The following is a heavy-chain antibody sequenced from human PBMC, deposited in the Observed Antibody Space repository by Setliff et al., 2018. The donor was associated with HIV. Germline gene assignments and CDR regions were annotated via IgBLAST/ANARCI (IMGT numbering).Heavy chain of an antibody. V-gene: IGHV4-34*01. J-gene: IGHJ6*02. D-gene: IGHD3-10*01. CDR1: GGSFSGYY. Sequence: PSETLSLTCAVYGGSFSGYYWSWIRQPPGKGLEWIGEINHSGSTNYNPSLKSRVTISVDTSKNQLSLNLTSVTAADTAVYYCARVETTVRGATYGMDVWGQGTTVTVSS. CDR2: INHSGST. CDR3: ARVETTVRGATYGMDV.